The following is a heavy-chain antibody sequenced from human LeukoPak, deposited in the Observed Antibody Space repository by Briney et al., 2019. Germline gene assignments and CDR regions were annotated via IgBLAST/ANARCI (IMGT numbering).Heavy chain of an antibody. Sequence: PGGSLRLSCVASGFIFSDYGIQWVREAPGKGLEWVAVIAYDGNNTYYGDSVRGRFTISRDNSKKMVYLEMNSLRVEDTAVYYCAKTGMLRRMGYLDVWGKGTVVIVSS. J-gene: IGHJ6*04. CDR2: IAYDGNNT. V-gene: IGHV3-30*18. D-gene: IGHD1-1*01. CDR3: AKTGMLRRMGYLDV. CDR1: GFIFSDYG.